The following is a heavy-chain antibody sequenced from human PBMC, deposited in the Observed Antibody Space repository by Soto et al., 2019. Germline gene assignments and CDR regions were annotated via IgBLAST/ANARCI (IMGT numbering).Heavy chain of an antibody. CDR2: IYYSGST. D-gene: IGHD6-6*01. CDR1: GGSVSSGSYY. Sequence: QVQLQESGPGLVKPSETLSLTCTVSGGSVSSGSYYWSWIRQPPGKGLEWIGYIYYSGSTNYNPSLKSRVTISIDTSKNPFSLKLSSVTAADTAVYYCARDSIRIAARPYYYYGMDVWGQGTTVTVSS. J-gene: IGHJ6*02. CDR3: ARDSIRIAARPYYYYGMDV. V-gene: IGHV4-61*01.